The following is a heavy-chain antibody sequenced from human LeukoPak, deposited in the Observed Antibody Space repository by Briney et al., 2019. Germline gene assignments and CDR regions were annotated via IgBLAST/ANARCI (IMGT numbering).Heavy chain of an antibody. CDR1: GFTFSSYA. Sequence: GGSLRLSCAASGFTFSSYAMHWVRQAPGKGLEWVAVISYDGSNKYYADSVKGRFTISRDNSKNTLYLQMNSLRAEDTAVYYCARDPPGVTAYCFDYWGQGTLVTVSS. D-gene: IGHD2-21*02. CDR2: ISYDGSNK. J-gene: IGHJ4*02. CDR3: ARDPPGVTAYCFDY. V-gene: IGHV3-30*01.